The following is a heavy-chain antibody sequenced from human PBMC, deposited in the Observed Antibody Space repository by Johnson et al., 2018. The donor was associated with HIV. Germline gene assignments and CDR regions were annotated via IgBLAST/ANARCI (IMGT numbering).Heavy chain of an antibody. CDR3: AYPREGSSWSNDAFDI. D-gene: IGHD6-13*01. V-gene: IGHV3-66*02. Sequence: VQLVESGGGLVQPGGSLRLSCAASGFTVSSNYMSWVRQAPGKGLEWVSVIYSGGSTYYADSVKGRFTISRDNSKNTLYLQMNSLRAEDTAVYYCAYPREGSSWSNDAFDIWGQGTMVTVSS. J-gene: IGHJ3*02. CDR2: IYSGGST. CDR1: GFTVSSNY.